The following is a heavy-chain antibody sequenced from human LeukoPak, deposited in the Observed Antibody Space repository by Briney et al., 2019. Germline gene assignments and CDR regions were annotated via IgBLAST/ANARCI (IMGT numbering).Heavy chain of an antibody. CDR3: ARDLGEMATKD. CDR1: GFTVSSNY. Sequence: GGSLRLSCAASGFTVSSNYMSWVRQAPGKGLEWVSVIYSGGSTYYADSVKGRFTISRDNSKNTLYLQMNSLRAEDTAVYYCARDLGEMATKDWGQGTLVTVSS. J-gene: IGHJ4*02. V-gene: IGHV3-53*01. CDR2: IYSGGST. D-gene: IGHD5-24*01.